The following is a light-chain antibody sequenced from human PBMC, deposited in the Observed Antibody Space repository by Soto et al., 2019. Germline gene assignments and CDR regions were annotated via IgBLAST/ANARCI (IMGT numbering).Light chain of an antibody. CDR1: QSVSSN. V-gene: IGKV3-15*01. CDR2: GAS. CDR3: QQYTT. Sequence: EIVMTQSPATLSVSPGERATLSCRASQSVSSNLAWYQQKPGQAPRLLIYGASTRATGIPARFSGSGSGTEFTLTISCLPSEDFAVYYCQQYTTFGQGTKVEIK. J-gene: IGKJ1*01.